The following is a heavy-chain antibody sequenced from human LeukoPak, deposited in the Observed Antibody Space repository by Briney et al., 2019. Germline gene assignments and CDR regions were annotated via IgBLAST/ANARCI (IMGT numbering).Heavy chain of an antibody. J-gene: IGHJ5*02. CDR3: ARVEYGDYDWFDP. CDR1: GDSISTYY. Sequence: SETLSLTCTVSGDSISTYYWTWSRQPPGKGLEWIGYISDSGSTNYNPSLKSRVTISLDTSKNQFSLKLISLTAADTAAYYCARVEYGDYDWFDPWGQGTLVTVSS. V-gene: IGHV4-59*01. D-gene: IGHD4-17*01. CDR2: ISDSGST.